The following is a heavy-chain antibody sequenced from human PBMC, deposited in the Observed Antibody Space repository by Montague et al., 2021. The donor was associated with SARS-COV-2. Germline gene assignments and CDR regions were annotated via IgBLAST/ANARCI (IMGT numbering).Heavy chain of an antibody. CDR2: IDWDDDK. Sequence: PALVKPTQTLTLTCTFSGFSLSTSGMCVSWIRQPPGKALEWLAPIDWDDDKYYSTSLKTRLTISKDTSKNQVVLTMTNMDPVDTATYYCARTYYDILPNLYYFDSWGRGTLVTVSS. CDR1: GFSLSTSGMC. CDR3: ARTYYDILPNLYYFDS. V-gene: IGHV2-70*01. J-gene: IGHJ4*01. D-gene: IGHD3-9*01.